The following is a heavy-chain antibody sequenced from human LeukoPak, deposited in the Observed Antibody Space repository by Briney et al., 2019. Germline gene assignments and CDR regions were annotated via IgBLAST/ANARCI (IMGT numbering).Heavy chain of an antibody. J-gene: IGHJ4*02. Sequence: GGSLRLSCAASGFTFSRYAMHWVRQAPGKGLERVAVISYDGSNKYYADSMKGRFTISRDSSKNTLYLQMNSLRAEDTAVYYCASHYDTSGYHYFDFRGQGTLVTVSS. CDR2: ISYDGSNK. D-gene: IGHD3-22*01. CDR3: ASHYDTSGYHYFDF. V-gene: IGHV3-30-3*01. CDR1: GFTFSRYA.